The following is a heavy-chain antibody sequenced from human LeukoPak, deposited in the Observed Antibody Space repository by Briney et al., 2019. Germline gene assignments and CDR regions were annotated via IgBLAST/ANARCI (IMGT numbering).Heavy chain of an antibody. CDR3: ARVGKQWLADYYYYYMDV. Sequence: GGSLRLSCAASGFIFSSYWMSWVRQAPGKGLEWVANIKQDGREKYYVDSVKGRFTISRDNAKNSLYLQMNSLRAEDTAVYYCARVGKQWLADYYYYYMDVWGKGTTVTVSS. CDR1: GFIFSSYW. D-gene: IGHD6-19*01. J-gene: IGHJ6*03. CDR2: IKQDGREK. V-gene: IGHV3-7*01.